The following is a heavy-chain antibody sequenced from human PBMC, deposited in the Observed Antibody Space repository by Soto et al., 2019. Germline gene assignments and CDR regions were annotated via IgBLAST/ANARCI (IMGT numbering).Heavy chain of an antibody. J-gene: IGHJ5*02. CDR2: IYYSGST. CDR3: ARWEGGYWGKDPSGQRNPYWFDP. Sequence: QLQLQESGPGLVKPSETLSLTCTVSGGSISSSSYYWGWIRQPPGKGLEWIGSIYYSGSTYYNPSLKSRVTISVDTSKNQFSLKLSSVTAADTAVYYCARWEGGYWGKDPSGQRNPYWFDPWGQGTLVTVSS. CDR1: GGSISSSSYY. D-gene: IGHD7-27*01. V-gene: IGHV4-39*01.